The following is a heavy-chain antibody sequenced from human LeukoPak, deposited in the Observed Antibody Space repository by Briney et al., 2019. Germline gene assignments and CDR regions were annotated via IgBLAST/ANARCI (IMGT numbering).Heavy chain of an antibody. CDR3: ARDRVAGAFYFVY. Sequence: ASVKVSCTASGYTFTNYALSWVRQAPGQGLEWMGWISAYNGNTNYAQKFQGRVTITTDTSTSTAYLELRSLRSDDTAVYYCARDRVAGAFYFVYWGQGTLVTVSS. CDR2: ISAYNGNT. CDR1: GYTFTNYA. V-gene: IGHV1-18*04. J-gene: IGHJ4*02. D-gene: IGHD6-19*01.